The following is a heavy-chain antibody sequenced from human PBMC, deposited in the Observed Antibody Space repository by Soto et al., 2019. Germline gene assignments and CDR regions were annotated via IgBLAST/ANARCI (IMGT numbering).Heavy chain of an antibody. CDR2: IYSGGST. D-gene: IGHD3-22*01. CDR3: ARVLYDSSGYYHIDAFDI. Sequence: PGGSLRLSCAASGFTVSSNYMSWVRQAPGKGLEWVSVIYSGGSTYYADSVKGRFTISRDNSKNTLYLQMNSLRAEDTAVYYCARVLYDSSGYYHIDAFDIWGQGTMVTVSS. V-gene: IGHV3-66*01. CDR1: GFTVSSNY. J-gene: IGHJ3*02.